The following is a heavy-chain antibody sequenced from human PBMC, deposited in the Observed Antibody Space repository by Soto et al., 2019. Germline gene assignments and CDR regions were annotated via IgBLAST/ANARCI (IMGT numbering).Heavy chain of an antibody. CDR1: GFIFSDYY. CDR3: ARERLRSDYSSGWYGKSVGLRILRDYMDV. J-gene: IGHJ6*03. Sequence: QVQLVESGGGLVKPGGSLRLSCAASGFIFSDYYMSWIRQAPGKGLEWVSYISSSGSTIYYADSVKGRFTISRDNDKNSLYLQMNSLRAEDTAVYYCARERLRSDYSSGWYGKSVGLRILRDYMDVWGKGTTVTVSS. D-gene: IGHD6-19*01. V-gene: IGHV3-11*01. CDR2: ISSSGSTI.